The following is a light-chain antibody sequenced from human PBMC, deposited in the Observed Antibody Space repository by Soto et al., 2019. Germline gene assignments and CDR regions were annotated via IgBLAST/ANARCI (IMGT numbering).Light chain of an antibody. CDR3: LQYYNYPFT. V-gene: IGKV1-5*03. Sequence: DIQMTQSPSTLSAYVGDRVTITCRASQSISTALAWFQQKPGKAPKFLIDKVSNLESGVPSRFSGSGSGAEFTLTTSSLQPDDFAGYYCLQYYNYPFTFGGGTKVDIK. CDR2: KVS. CDR1: QSISTA. J-gene: IGKJ4*01.